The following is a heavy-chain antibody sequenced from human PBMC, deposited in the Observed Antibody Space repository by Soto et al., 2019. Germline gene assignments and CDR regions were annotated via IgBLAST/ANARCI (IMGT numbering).Heavy chain of an antibody. V-gene: IGHV1-18*01. CDR3: ARVSEPIHYYDSSGIPGGY. Sequence: ASVKVSCKASGYTFTSYGISWVRQAPGQGLEWMGWISAYNGNTNYAQKLQGRVTMTTDTSTSTAYMELRSLRSDDTAVYYCARVSEPIHYYDSSGIPGGYWGQGTLVTVSS. CDR2: ISAYNGNT. J-gene: IGHJ4*02. D-gene: IGHD3-22*01. CDR1: GYTFTSYG.